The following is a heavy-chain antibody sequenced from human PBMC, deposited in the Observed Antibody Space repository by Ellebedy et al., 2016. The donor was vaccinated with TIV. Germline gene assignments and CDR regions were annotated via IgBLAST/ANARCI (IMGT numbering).Heavy chain of an antibody. D-gene: IGHD3-3*01. CDR3: VGFGVFNL. V-gene: IGHV3-7*01. Sequence: PGGSLRLSCAALGFSFSNFWMSWVRQAPGKGLEWVAHIKTDGSETYYVDSVKGRFTISRENAKNALFLQMDGLRVDDSAVYYCVGFGVFNLWGQGAPVTVSS. J-gene: IGHJ5*02. CDR2: IKTDGSET. CDR1: GFSFSNFW.